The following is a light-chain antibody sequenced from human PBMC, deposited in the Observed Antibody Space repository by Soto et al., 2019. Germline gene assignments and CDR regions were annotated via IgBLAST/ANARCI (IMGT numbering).Light chain of an antibody. CDR3: CSYAGRYIYV. CDR2: DVN. V-gene: IGLV2-11*01. CDR1: SSDVGAYNY. J-gene: IGLJ1*01. Sequence: QSALTQPRSVSGSPGQSVSISCTGTSSDVGAYNYVSWYQQHPGKAPKVMIYDVNKRPSGVPDRFSGSKSGNTASLTISGLQSEDEADYYCCSYAGRYIYVFGTGTKLTVL.